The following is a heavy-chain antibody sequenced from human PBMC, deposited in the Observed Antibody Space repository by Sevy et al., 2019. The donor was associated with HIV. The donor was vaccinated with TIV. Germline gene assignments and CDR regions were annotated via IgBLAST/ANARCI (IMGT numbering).Heavy chain of an antibody. CDR2: INPNSGGT. CDR3: ARDISLELSPDY. J-gene: IGHJ4*02. Sequence: ASVKVSCKASGYTFTGYYMHWVRQAPGQGLEWMGWINPNSGGTNYAQKFQGRVTITRDKSISTAYMELSRLRSDDTAVYYCARDISLELSPDYWGQGTLVTVSS. D-gene: IGHD1-7*01. V-gene: IGHV1-2*02. CDR1: GYTFTGYY.